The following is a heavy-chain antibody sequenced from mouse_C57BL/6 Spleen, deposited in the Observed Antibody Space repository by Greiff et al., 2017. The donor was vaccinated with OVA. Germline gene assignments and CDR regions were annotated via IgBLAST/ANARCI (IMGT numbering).Heavy chain of an antibody. CDR2: IYPGSGNT. CDR1: GYTFTDYY. V-gene: IGHV1-76*01. J-gene: IGHJ1*03. Sequence: QVQLKESGAELVRPGASVKLSCKASGYTFTDYYINWVKQRPGQGLEWIARIYPGSGNTYYNEKFKGKATLTAEKSSSTAYMQLSSLTSEDSAVYFCARGGIITTVSEGFDVWGTGTTVTVSS. CDR3: ARGGIITTVSEGFDV. D-gene: IGHD1-1*01.